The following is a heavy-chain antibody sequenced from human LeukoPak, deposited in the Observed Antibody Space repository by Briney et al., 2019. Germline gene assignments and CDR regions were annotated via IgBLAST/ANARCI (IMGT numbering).Heavy chain of an antibody. CDR2: ISGSGGST. Sequence: PGGSLRLSCAASGFPFSSYAMSSVRQVPGKGLERVSGISGSGGSTYYAESVKGRFTITRDNSKNTVYLQMNSRRAEDTAVYYCADSYSVSGSYWNGWGQGTLVTVSS. CDR1: GFPFSSYA. CDR3: ADSYSVSGSYWNG. D-gene: IGHD3-10*01. V-gene: IGHV3-23*01. J-gene: IGHJ1*01.